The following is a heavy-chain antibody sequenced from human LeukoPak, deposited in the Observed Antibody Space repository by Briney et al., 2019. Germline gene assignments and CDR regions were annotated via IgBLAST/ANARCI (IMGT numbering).Heavy chain of an antibody. Sequence: GGSLRLSCAASGFTFSSYAMSWVRQAPGKGLEWVSAISGSGGSTYYADSVKGRFTISRDNSKNTLYLQMNSLRAEDTAVYYCAKTPQYSGSYCLLDYWGQGTLVTVSS. CDR2: ISGSGGST. D-gene: IGHD1-26*01. CDR3: AKTPQYSGSYCLLDY. V-gene: IGHV3-23*01. CDR1: GFTFSSYA. J-gene: IGHJ4*02.